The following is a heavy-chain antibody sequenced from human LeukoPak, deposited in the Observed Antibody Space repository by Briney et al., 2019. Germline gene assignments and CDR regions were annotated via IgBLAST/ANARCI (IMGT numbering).Heavy chain of an antibody. CDR2: INPNSGGA. CDR1: GYTFTGYY. V-gene: IGHV1-2*02. CDR3: ARGREYSSGWLYAFDI. J-gene: IGHJ3*02. Sequence: ASVKVSCKASGYTFTGYYMHWVRQAPGQGLEWMGWINPNSGGANYAQKFQGRVTMTRDTSISTAYMELSRLRSDDTAVYYCARGREYSSGWLYAFDIWGQGTMVTVSS. D-gene: IGHD6-19*01.